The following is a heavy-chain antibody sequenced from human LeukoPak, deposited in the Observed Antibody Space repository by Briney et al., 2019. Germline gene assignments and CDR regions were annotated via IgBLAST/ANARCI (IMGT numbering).Heavy chain of an antibody. CDR1: GGSISRYY. D-gene: IGHD4-17*01. CDR3: ARGYYGIDY. V-gene: IGHV4-59*01. Sequence: SETLSLTCTVSGGSISRYYWSWIRQPPGKGLEWIGYIYYSGSTNYNPSLKSRVTISVDTSKNQFSLKLSSVTAADTAVYYCARGYYGIDYWGQGTLVTVSS. CDR2: IYYSGST. J-gene: IGHJ4*02.